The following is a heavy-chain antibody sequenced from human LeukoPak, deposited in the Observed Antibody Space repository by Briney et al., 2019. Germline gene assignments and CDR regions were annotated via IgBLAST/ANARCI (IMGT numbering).Heavy chain of an antibody. J-gene: IGHJ3*02. CDR3: AKDLHPNGDLIPDAFDI. Sequence: GGSLRLSCAASGFTFSSYAMSWVRQAPGKGLEWVSAISGRGGSTYYADSVKGRFTISRDNSKNTLYLQMNSLRAEDTAVYYCAKDLHPNGDLIPDAFDIWGQGTMVTVPS. D-gene: IGHD4-17*01. V-gene: IGHV3-23*01. CDR2: ISGRGGST. CDR1: GFTFSSYA.